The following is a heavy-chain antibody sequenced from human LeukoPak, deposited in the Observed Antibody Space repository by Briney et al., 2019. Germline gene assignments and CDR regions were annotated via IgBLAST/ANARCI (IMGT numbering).Heavy chain of an antibody. J-gene: IGHJ4*02. Sequence: AGNLRLSCAASGFTFSTSAMNWVRQVPGKGLEWVSSIDYDSSHIYYAASVRCRFTISRDNARDSVYLQMDSLRVEATAVYYCTRDPLRYLRVGHYDYWGQGTLVAVSS. CDR3: TRDPLRYLRVGHYDY. D-gene: IGHD3-9*01. CDR2: IDYDSSHI. V-gene: IGHV3-21*01. CDR1: GFTFSTSA.